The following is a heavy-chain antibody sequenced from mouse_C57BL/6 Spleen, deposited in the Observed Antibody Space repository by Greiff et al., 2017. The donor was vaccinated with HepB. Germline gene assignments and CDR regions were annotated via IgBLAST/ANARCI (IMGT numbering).Heavy chain of an antibody. CDR2: IDPSDSYT. V-gene: IGHV1-69*01. J-gene: IGHJ2*01. Sequence: VQLQQPGAELVMPGASVKLSCKASGYTFTSYWMHWVKQRPGQGLEWIGEIDPSDSYTNYNQKFKGKSTLTVDKSSSTAYMQLSSLTSEDSAVYYCASKELGIAGYYFDNWGQGTTLTVSS. D-gene: IGHD4-1*01. CDR3: ASKELGIAGYYFDN. CDR1: GYTFTSYW.